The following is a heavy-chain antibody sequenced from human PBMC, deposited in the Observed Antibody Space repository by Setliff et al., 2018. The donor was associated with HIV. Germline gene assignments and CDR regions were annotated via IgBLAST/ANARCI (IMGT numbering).Heavy chain of an antibody. CDR1: GFTFSNHW. CDR3: AKDHATSSWFTALLDY. Sequence: PGGSLRLSCAASGFTFSNHWMYWVRQVPGKGLVWVSRISGSGSSTYYVDSVKGRFTISRDNSKNTLYLQMNSLRAEDTAVYYSAKDHATSSWFTALLDYWGQGALVTVSS. CDR2: ISGSGSST. J-gene: IGHJ4*02. V-gene: IGHV3-23*01. D-gene: IGHD6-13*01.